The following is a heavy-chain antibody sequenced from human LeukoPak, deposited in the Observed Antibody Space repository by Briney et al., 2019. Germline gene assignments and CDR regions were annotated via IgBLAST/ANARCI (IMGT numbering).Heavy chain of an antibody. D-gene: IGHD3-3*01. V-gene: IGHV3-48*03. Sequence: TGGSLRLSCAASGFTFSSYEMNWVRQAPGKGLEWVSYISSSDSTIYYADSVKGRFTISRDNAKNSLYLQMNSLRAEDTAVYYCARDYDFWSGFPPLFDYWGQGPLVTVSS. CDR3: ARDYDFWSGFPPLFDY. CDR1: GFTFSSYE. CDR2: ISSSDSTI. J-gene: IGHJ4*02.